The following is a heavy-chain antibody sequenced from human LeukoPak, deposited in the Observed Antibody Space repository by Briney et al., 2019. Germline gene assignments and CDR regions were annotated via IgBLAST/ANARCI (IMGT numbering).Heavy chain of an antibody. Sequence: SQTLSLTCAISGDXVSSNSAAWNRIRQSPSRGLEWLGRTYYRSKWYNDYAVSVKSRITINPDTSKNQFSLQLNSVTPEDTAVYYCAREGLLWFGEFPYYFDYWGQGTLVTVSS. V-gene: IGHV6-1*01. CDR1: GDXVSSNSAA. CDR3: AREGLLWFGEFPYYFDY. J-gene: IGHJ4*02. D-gene: IGHD3-10*01. CDR2: TYYRSKWYN.